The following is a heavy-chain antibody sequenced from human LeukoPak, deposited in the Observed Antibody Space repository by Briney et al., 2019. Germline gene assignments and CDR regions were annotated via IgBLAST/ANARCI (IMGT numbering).Heavy chain of an antibody. CDR3: AREPDYSGTGMDV. J-gene: IGHJ6*03. CDR1: GYSISSGYY. Sequence: SETLSLTCTVSGYSISSGYYWGWIRQPPGKGLEWIGSIYHSGSTYYDPSLKSRVTISVDTSKNQFSLKLSSVTAADTAAYYCAREPDYSGTGMDVWGKGTTVTVSS. D-gene: IGHD3-10*01. V-gene: IGHV4-38-2*02. CDR2: IYHSGST.